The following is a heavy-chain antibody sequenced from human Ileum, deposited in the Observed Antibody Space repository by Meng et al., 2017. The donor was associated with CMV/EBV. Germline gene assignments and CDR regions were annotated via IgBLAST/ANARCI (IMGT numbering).Heavy chain of an antibody. CDR1: VFIFSRNV. D-gene: IGHD4-23*01. V-gene: IGHV3-23*04. J-gene: IGHJ5*01. Sequence: EVPVGGVGVGFVQPGGSPRLSCATSVFIFSRNVMRSVRQAPGQGLEWVSGISGSSSTITSADYVKGRCTISRDSSKNILYMQMNRLRADDTALYYCAGYCGTDNGFFDSWGQGTLVTVSS. CDR2: ISGSSSTI. CDR3: AGYCGTDNGFFDS.